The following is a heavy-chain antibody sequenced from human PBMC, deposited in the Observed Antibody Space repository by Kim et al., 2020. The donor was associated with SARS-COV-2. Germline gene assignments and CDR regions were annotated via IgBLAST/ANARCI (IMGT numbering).Heavy chain of an antibody. D-gene: IGHD3-3*01. Sequence: ALVKVSCKAAGYSFTKHPMNWVRQAPGQGLEWMGWIDTNTENPTYARGFTGRFVFSLDTSVSTAYLQISDLNAQDTAVYYCARGTYDFRFDPWGQGTLVTVSS. V-gene: IGHV7-4-1*02. J-gene: IGHJ5*02. CDR3: ARGTYDFRFDP. CDR1: GYSFTKHP. CDR2: IDTNTENP.